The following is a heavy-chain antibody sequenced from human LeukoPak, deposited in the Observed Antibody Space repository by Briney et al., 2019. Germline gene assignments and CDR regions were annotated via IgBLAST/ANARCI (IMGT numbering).Heavy chain of an antibody. CDR1: GYVLTTFH. J-gene: IGHJ4*02. V-gene: IGHV1-2*02. D-gene: IGHD1-7*01. Sequence: ASVKVSCKASGYVLTTFHIHWVRQAPGQGFELLGWINPNTGGANPVQKFQGRVTMTRDTSIATAYMELSGLRSDDTALYFCATFTGTTAYWGQGTLVTVSS. CDR2: INPNTGGA. CDR3: ATFTGTTAY.